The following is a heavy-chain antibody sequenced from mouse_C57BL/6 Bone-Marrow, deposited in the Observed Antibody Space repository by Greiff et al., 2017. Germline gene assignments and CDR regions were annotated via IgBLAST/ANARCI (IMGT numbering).Heavy chain of an antibody. Sequence: EVKLMESGPGLVKPSQSLSLTCSVTGYSITSGYYWNWIRQFPGNKLEWMGYISYDGSNNYNPSLKNRISITRDTSKNQFFLKLNSVTTEDTATYYCARDPSYYSNYDYWGQGTTLTVSS. J-gene: IGHJ2*01. V-gene: IGHV3-6*01. CDR1: GYSITSGYY. CDR2: ISYDGSN. CDR3: ARDPSYYSNYDY. D-gene: IGHD2-5*01.